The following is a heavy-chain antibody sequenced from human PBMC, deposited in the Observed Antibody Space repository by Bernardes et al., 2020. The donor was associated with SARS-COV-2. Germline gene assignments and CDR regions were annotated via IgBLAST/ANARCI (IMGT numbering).Heavy chain of an antibody. J-gene: IGHJ6*02. V-gene: IGHV3-7*04. CDR2: IKQDGSEK. Sequence: AESLRLSCAASAFSLNSYSMSWVRQAPGNVLEWVANIKQDGSEKYYVDSVKGRFTISRDNAKNSLYLKMNSLRAEDTAVYDCARRGRYDYYGMDVWGQGTTVTVSS. CDR1: AFSLNSYS. CDR3: ARRGRYDYYGMDV.